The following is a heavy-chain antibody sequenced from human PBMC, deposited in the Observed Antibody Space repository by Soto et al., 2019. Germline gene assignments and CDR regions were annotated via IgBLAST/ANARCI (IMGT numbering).Heavy chain of an antibody. V-gene: IGHV3-23*01. CDR3: GERSSGHYYDY. CDR1: GFTFSSYA. CDR2: ISGGGGTT. J-gene: IGHJ4*02. D-gene: IGHD3-22*01. Sequence: EVQLLESGGGLVQPGGSLRLSCAASGFTFSSYAMSWVRQAPGEGLEWVSVISGGGGTTYYADSVKGRFTISRDNSKNTLYRQMKRVRAEDTAVYYCGERSSGHYYDYWGQGTLVTVSS.